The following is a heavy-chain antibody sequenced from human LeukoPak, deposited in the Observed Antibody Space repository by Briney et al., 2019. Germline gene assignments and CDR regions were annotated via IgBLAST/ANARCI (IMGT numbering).Heavy chain of an antibody. CDR2: IIPIFGTA. CDR3: ARSNYYDSSGDCDY. D-gene: IGHD3-22*01. V-gene: IGHV1-69*05. J-gene: IGHJ4*02. CDR1: GGTFSSYA. Sequence: SVKVSCKASGGTFSSYAISWVRQAPGQGLEWMGRIIPIFGTANYAQKFQGRVTITTDESTSTAYMELSSLRSEDTAVYYCARSNYYDSSGDCDYWGQGTLVTVSS.